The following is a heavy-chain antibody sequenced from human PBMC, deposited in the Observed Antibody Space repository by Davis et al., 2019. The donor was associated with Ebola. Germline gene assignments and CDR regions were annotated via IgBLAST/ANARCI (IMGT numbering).Heavy chain of an antibody. Sequence: SETLSLTCAVYGGSFSGYYWSWIRQPPGKGLAWIGEINHSGSTNYNPSLKSRVTISVDTSKNQFSLKLSSVTAADTAVYYRARDLRYHRYYYYYGMDVWGQGTTVTVSS. J-gene: IGHJ6*02. CDR3: ARDLRYHRYYYYYGMDV. CDR2: INHSGST. V-gene: IGHV4-34*01. CDR1: GGSFSGYY. D-gene: IGHD3-9*01.